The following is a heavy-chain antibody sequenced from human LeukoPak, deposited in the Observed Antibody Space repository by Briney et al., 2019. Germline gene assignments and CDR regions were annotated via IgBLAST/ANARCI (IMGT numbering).Heavy chain of an antibody. CDR3: ARVIAVAGQGVFDY. D-gene: IGHD6-19*01. Sequence: HPSETLSLTCTVSGGSISSGDYYWSWIRQPPGKGLEWIGYIYYSGSTYYNPSLKSRVTLSVDTSKNQFSLKLSSVTAADTAVYYCARVIAVAGQGVFDYWGLGTLVTVSS. CDR1: GGSISSGDYY. V-gene: IGHV4-30-4*01. CDR2: IYYSGST. J-gene: IGHJ4*02.